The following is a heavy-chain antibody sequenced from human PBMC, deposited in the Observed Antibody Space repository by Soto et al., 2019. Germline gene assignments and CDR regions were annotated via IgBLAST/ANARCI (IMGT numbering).Heavy chain of an antibody. CDR2: IYPGDSDT. CDR1: GYSFTSYW. J-gene: IGHJ6*02. CDR3: AKAYSSKWYYYYYGMDV. V-gene: IGHV5-51*01. Sequence: GESLKISCKGSGYSFTSYWIGWVRQMPGKGLEWMGIIYPGDSDTRYSPSFQGQVTISRDNSKNTLFLQMNSLRAEGTAVYYCAKAYSSKWYYYYYGMDVWGQGTTVTVSS. D-gene: IGHD6-13*01.